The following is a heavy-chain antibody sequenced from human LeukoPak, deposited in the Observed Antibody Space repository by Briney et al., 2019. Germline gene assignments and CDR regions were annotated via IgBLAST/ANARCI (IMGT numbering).Heavy chain of an antibody. CDR3: ARGHGGELLIFDY. J-gene: IGHJ4*02. CDR1: GYTFTSYD. Sequence: SCKASGYTFTSYDINWVRQAPGKGLEWVSYISSSSSTIYYADSVKGRFTISRDNAKNSLYLQMNSLRAEDTAVYYCARGHGGELLIFDYWGQGTLVTVSS. CDR2: ISSSSSTI. V-gene: IGHV3-48*01. D-gene: IGHD3-10*01.